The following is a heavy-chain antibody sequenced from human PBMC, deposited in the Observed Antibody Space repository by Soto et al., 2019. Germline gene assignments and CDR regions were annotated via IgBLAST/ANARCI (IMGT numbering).Heavy chain of an antibody. J-gene: IGHJ4*02. CDR2: ISAYNGNT. CDR1: GYTFTSYG. CDR3: ARDLYAAVTTYIHYFDY. D-gene: IGHD4-17*01. Sequence: GASVKVSCKASGYTFTSYGISWVRRAPGQGLEWMGWISAYNGNTNYAQKLQGRVTMTTDTSTSTAYMELRSLRSDDTAVYYCARDLYAAVTTYIHYFDYWGQGTLVTVSS. V-gene: IGHV1-18*01.